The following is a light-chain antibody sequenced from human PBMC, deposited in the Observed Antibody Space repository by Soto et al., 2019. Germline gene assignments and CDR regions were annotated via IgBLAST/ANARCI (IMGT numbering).Light chain of an antibody. J-gene: IGKJ1*01. CDR2: KTS. V-gene: IGKV1-12*01. Sequence: DIQMSQSPSFVSAAVGDRVTLTCRASQDIGNLLVWYQQKPGKAPTRLIYKTSKLQRGVPSRFSGSGSGTHFTLTISLLQPEDFATYYCQQASSFPRTFGQGTKVE. CDR1: QDIGNL. CDR3: QQASSFPRT.